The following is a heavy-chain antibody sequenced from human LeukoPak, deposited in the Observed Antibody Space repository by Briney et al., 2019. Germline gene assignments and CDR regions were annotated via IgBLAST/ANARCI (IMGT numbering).Heavy chain of an antibody. V-gene: IGHV4-39*01. CDR3: ARHEEGIGWPSLGY. CDR1: GGSISSSSYY. J-gene: IGHJ4*02. D-gene: IGHD3-16*01. CDR2: IYFSGGT. Sequence: SETLSLTCTVSGGSISSSSYYWGWIRQPPGKGLEWIGSIYFSGGTYYNPSLKSRVTISVDTSKNQFSLKLRSVTAADTATYYCARHEEGIGWPSLGYWGQGTLVTVSS.